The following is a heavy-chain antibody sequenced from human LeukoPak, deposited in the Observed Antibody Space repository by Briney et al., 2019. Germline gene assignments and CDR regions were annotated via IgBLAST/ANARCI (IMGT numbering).Heavy chain of an antibody. Sequence: GGSLRLSCAASGFTFSSYAMGWVRQAPGKGLEWVSAISGSGGSTYYADSVKGRFTISRDNSKNTLYLQMNSLRAEDTAVYYCAKAPIVVVPAAKGYWGQGTLVTVSS. CDR1: GFTFSSYA. D-gene: IGHD2-2*01. V-gene: IGHV3-23*01. CDR3: AKAPIVVVPAAKGY. J-gene: IGHJ4*02. CDR2: ISGSGGST.